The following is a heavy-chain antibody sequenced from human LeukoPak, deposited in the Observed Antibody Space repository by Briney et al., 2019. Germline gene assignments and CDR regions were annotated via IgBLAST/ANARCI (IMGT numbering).Heavy chain of an antibody. Sequence: SETLSLTCTVSSGSITGYYWSWIRQPPGEGLEWIGYIYYTGSTNYNPSLKSRVTMSLDTSKNHFSLQLSSVTAADTAVYYCARVRNSYGERDFDYWGQGIMVTVSS. J-gene: IGHJ4*02. CDR3: ARVRNSYGERDFDY. D-gene: IGHD5-18*01. CDR1: SGSITGYY. CDR2: IYYTGST. V-gene: IGHV4-59*01.